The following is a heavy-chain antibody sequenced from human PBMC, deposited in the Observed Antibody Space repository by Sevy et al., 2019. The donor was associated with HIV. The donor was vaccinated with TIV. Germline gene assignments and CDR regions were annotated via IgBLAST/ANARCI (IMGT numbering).Heavy chain of an antibody. CDR1: GFTFSNYA. D-gene: IGHD6-13*01. CDR3: AKASTIAAAGGLFDC. J-gene: IGHJ4*02. CDR2: ISGSGGTT. Sequence: GGSLRLSCAASGFTFSNYAMNWVRQAPGKGLEWVSAISGSGGTTYYADSVKGRFTISRDNSKNTLYLQMSSLRAEDTPVYYCAKASTIAAAGGLFDCWGQGTLVTVSS. V-gene: IGHV3-23*01.